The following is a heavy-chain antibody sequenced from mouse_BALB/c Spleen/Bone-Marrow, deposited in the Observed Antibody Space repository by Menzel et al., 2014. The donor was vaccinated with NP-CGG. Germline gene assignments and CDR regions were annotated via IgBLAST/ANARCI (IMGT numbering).Heavy chain of an antibody. CDR2: INPSNGRT. V-gene: IGHV1S81*02. CDR3: ARASCLLRYYDAMDY. Sequence: QAQLQQSGAELVKPGASVKLSCKASGYTFTSYWMHWVKQRPGQGLEWIGEINPSNGRTNYNEKFKSKATLTVDKSSSTAYMHRSRMTSEASAVYYCARASCLLRYYDAMDYWAQGTPLTVYS. J-gene: IGHJ4*01. CDR1: GYTFTSYW. D-gene: IGHD2-3*01.